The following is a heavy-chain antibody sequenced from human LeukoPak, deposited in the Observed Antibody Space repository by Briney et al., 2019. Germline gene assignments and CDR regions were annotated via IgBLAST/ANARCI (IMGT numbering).Heavy chain of an antibody. CDR2: IYYSGST. CDR1: GVSINSSSYY. Sequence: PSETLSLTCTVSGVSINSSSYYWGWIRQPPGKGLEWIGSIYYSGSTYYNPSLKSRVTISVDTSKNQFSLKLSSVTAADTAVYYCARRPIAVAGIDYWGQGTLVTVSS. D-gene: IGHD6-19*01. J-gene: IGHJ4*02. CDR3: ARRPIAVAGIDY. V-gene: IGHV4-39*01.